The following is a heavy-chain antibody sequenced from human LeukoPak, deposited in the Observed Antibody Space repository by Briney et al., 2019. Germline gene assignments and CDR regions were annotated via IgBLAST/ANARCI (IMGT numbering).Heavy chain of an antibody. CDR3: AHRGDFWSEYYFDY. Sequence: ESGPTLVKPTQTLTLTCTFSVFSLSTSGVGVGWIRQPPGKALEWLALIYWNDDKRYSPSLKSRLTITKDTSKNQVVLTMTNMDPVDTATYYCAHRGDFWSEYYFDYWGQGTLVTVSS. D-gene: IGHD3-3*01. J-gene: IGHJ4*02. CDR1: VFSLSTSGVG. V-gene: IGHV2-5*01. CDR2: IYWNDDK.